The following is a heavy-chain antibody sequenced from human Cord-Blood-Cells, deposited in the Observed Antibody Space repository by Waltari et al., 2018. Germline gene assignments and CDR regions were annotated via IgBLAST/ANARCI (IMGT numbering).Heavy chain of an antibody. V-gene: IGHV1-2*04. CDR2: INPNSGGT. CDR3: ARDRGSSWYYYGMDV. Sequence: QVQLVQSGAEWNKPGASVKGPCKASGYPFTGHYMHWVRQAPGQGLEWMGWINPNSGGTNYAQKFQGWVTMTRDTSISTAYMELSRLRSDDTAVYYCARDRGSSWYYYGMDVWGQGTTVTVSS. CDR1: GYPFTGHY. J-gene: IGHJ6*02. D-gene: IGHD6-13*01.